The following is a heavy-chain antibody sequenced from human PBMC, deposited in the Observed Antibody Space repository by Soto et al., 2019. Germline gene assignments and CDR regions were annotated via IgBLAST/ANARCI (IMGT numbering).Heavy chain of an antibody. CDR1: GFTFSGSA. CDR3: TRGYGDYVRDY. J-gene: IGHJ4*02. Sequence: EVQLVESGGGLVQPGESLILSCAVSGFTFSGSAMHWVRQASGKGLEWVGRIRSKANNYATAYAASVKGRFTISRDDSKNTAYLQMNSLKSEATAVYYCTRGYGDYVRDYWGQGTLVTVSS. V-gene: IGHV3-73*01. D-gene: IGHD4-17*01. CDR2: IRSKANNYAT.